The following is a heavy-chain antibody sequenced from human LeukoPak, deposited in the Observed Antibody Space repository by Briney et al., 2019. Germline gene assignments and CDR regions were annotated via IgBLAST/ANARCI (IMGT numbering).Heavy chain of an antibody. J-gene: IGHJ6*03. Sequence: GGSLRLSCAASGFTFSSYLMSWVRQAPGKGLEWVANINQDGSEKYYVDSVKGRFTISRDNAKNSLYLQMNSLRAEDTAVYYCARIGYSYGPLGYYYYMDVWGKGTTVTISS. CDR1: GFTFSSYL. CDR3: ARIGYSYGPLGYYYYMDV. V-gene: IGHV3-7*01. D-gene: IGHD5-18*01. CDR2: INQDGSEK.